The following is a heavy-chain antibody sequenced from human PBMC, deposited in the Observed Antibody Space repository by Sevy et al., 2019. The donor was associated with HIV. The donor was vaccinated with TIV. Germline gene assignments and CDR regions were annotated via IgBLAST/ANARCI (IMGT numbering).Heavy chain of an antibody. D-gene: IGHD3-10*01. CDR3: AKDRVSGSYYTGDFDY. J-gene: IGHJ4*02. Sequence: GGSLRLSCAASGFTFSSYSMNWVRQAPGKGLEWVSSISSSSGYIYYADSVKGRFTISRDNSKNTLYLQMNSLRAEDTAVYYCAKDRVSGSYYTGDFDYWGQGTLVTVSS. CDR2: ISSSSGYI. CDR1: GFTFSSYS. V-gene: IGHV3-21*04.